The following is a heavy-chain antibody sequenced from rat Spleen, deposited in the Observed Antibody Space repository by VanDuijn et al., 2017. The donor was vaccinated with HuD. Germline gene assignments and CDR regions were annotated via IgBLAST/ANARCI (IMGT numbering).Heavy chain of an antibody. CDR3: ARHPPYYYDGSYYYPYVMDA. J-gene: IGHJ4*01. D-gene: IGHD1-12*02. Sequence: EVQLVESDGGLVQPGRSLKLSCAASGFTFTDYYMAWVRQAPKKGLEWVASIYYEGSSTYYGDSVKGRFTISRDNAKSTLYLQMDSLRSEDTATYYCARHPPYYYDGSYYYPYVMDAWGQGASVTVSS. CDR2: IYYEGSST. V-gene: IGHV5-22*01. CDR1: GFTFTDYY.